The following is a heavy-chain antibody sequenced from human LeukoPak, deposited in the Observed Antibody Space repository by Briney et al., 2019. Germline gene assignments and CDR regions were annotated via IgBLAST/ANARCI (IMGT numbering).Heavy chain of an antibody. J-gene: IGHJ4*02. V-gene: IGHV4-59*01. D-gene: IGHD3-10*01. CDR3: ARGPRISLVRGALELDY. Sequence: PSETLSLTCTVSGGSISSCHWNWIRQPPGKGLEWIGYIYYSGSTNYNPSLKSRLTISVDTSKNQFSLKLSSVTAAGTAVYYCARGPRISLVRGALELDYWGQGTLVTVSS. CDR1: GGSISSCH. CDR2: IYYSGST.